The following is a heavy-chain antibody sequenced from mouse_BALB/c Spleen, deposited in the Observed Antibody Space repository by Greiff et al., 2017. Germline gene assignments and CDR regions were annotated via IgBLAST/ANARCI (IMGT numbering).Heavy chain of an antibody. J-gene: IGHJ3*01. D-gene: IGHD2-14*01. CDR3: ARSRYSVAY. Sequence: VQLQQSGAELAKPGASVKMSCKASGYTFTSYWMHWVKQRPGQGLEWIGYINPSTGYTEYNQKFKDKATLTADKSSSTAYMQLSSLTSEDSAVYYCARSRYSVAYWGQGTLVTVSA. CDR2: INPSTGYT. V-gene: IGHV1-7*01. CDR1: GYTFTSYW.